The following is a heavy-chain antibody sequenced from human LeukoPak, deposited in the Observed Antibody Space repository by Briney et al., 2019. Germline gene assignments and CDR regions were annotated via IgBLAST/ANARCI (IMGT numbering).Heavy chain of an antibody. J-gene: IGHJ4*02. CDR1: GYSFTAYG. Sequence: GASVKVSCKASGYSFTAYGITWMRQAPGQGLEWMGWISAYNGNTHYAERLQDRVTMTTDTSTSTAYMELRSLGSDDTAVYYRARGQSEQQLDYWGQGTLVTVSS. CDR3: ARGQSEQQLDY. D-gene: IGHD6-13*01. CDR2: ISAYNGNT. V-gene: IGHV1-18*01.